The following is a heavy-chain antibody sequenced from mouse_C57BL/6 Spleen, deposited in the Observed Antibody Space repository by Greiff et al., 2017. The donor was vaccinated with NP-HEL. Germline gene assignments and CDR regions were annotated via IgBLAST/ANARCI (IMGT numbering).Heavy chain of an antibody. D-gene: IGHD1-1*01. V-gene: IGHV14-4*01. Sequence: EVQLQQSGAELVRPGASVKLSCTASGFNIKDDYMHWVKQRPEQGLEWIGWIDPENGDTEYASKFQGKATITADTSSNTAYLQLSSLTSEDTAVYYCTTRTTVYAMDYWGQGTSVTVSS. CDR1: GFNIKDDY. J-gene: IGHJ4*01. CDR2: IDPENGDT. CDR3: TTRTTVYAMDY.